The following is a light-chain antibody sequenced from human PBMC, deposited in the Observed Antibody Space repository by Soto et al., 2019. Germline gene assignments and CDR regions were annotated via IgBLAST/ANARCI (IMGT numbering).Light chain of an antibody. V-gene: IGKV2-28*01. Sequence: DIVMSRSPLSLPVTPGEPASISCRSGQSLLDSNGYNYLDWYLQKPGQSPQLLIYLGSYRASGVPDRFSGSGSGTDFTLKISRVEAEDVGVYYCMQALQTPLTFGGGTKVEIK. CDR3: MQALQTPLT. CDR1: QSLLDSNGYNY. CDR2: LGS. J-gene: IGKJ4*01.